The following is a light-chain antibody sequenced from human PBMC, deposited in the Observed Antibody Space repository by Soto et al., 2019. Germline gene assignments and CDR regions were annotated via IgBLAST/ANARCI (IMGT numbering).Light chain of an antibody. CDR3: QQYDGSPIT. CDR1: QTVSRSY. CDR2: GIS. Sequence: EIVLMQSPGTLSLSPGERATLSCRASQTVSRSYLAWYQQKPGQAPRLLISGISTRATGIPDRFSGGGSGTDFTLTTSRLEPEDFAVYYCQQYDGSPITFGQGTRLEIK. V-gene: IGKV3-20*01. J-gene: IGKJ5*01.